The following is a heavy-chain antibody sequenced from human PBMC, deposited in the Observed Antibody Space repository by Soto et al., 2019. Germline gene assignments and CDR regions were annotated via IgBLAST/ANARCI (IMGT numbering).Heavy chain of an antibody. V-gene: IGHV3-23*01. J-gene: IGHJ4*02. Sequence: EVQLLDSGGGLVQPGGSLRLSCAASGFTFSSYAMSWVRQAPGKGLEWVSVISGTGGSTYYADSVKGRFTISRDNSKNTRYLQMNSLRAEDTAVYYCAKDGTIAVAGTYFDYWGQGTLVTVSS. CDR1: GFTFSSYA. CDR2: ISGTGGST. CDR3: AKDGTIAVAGTYFDY. D-gene: IGHD6-19*01.